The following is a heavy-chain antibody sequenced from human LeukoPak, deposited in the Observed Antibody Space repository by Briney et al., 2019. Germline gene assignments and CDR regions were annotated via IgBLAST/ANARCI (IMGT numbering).Heavy chain of an antibody. CDR3: VIWGDYDVLTGYYVPDY. Sequence: GGSLRLSCVASGFTFSNYAISWVRQAPGKGLEWVSAITGSGTNTYYADSLKGRFTISRDNSKNTVFLQMNSLRHEDTAIYYCVIWGDYDVLTGYYVPDYWGQGTLVTVSS. CDR2: ITGSGTNT. V-gene: IGHV3-23*01. D-gene: IGHD3-9*01. CDR1: GFTFSNYA. J-gene: IGHJ4*02.